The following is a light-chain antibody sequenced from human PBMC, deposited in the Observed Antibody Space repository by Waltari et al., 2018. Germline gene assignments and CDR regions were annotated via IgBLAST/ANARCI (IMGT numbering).Light chain of an antibody. CDR2: DVS. CDR1: QNIGNN. V-gene: IGKV1-39*01. CDR3: QQSCTIPVA. J-gene: IGKJ4*01. Sequence: DIQVTQSPSSLSASVGDSVSITCRASQNIGNNLNWYDQQPGRAPKLLIYDVSSLNSGVPARFRGSSSGTEFTLTISSLQPEDFATYYCQQSCTIPVAFGGGTKVDI.